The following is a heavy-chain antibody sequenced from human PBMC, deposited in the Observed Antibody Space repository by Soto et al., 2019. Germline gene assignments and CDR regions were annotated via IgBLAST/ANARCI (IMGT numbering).Heavy chain of an antibody. CDR1: GFTFSSYG. D-gene: IGHD2-15*01. V-gene: IGHV3-33*01. J-gene: IGHJ3*02. Sequence: GGSRRRSCAASGFTFSSYGMHWVRQAPGKGLEWVAVIWYDGSNKYYAYSVKGRFTISRDNSKYTLYLQMNSLRAEDTAVYYCARERLKGGGNDAFDIWGQGTMVTVSS. CDR2: IWYDGSNK. CDR3: ARERLKGGGNDAFDI.